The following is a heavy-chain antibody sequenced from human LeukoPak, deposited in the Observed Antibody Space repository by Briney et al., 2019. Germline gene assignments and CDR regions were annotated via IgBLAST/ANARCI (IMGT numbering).Heavy chain of an antibody. CDR1: GFTFSSYA. V-gene: IGHV3-30*04. D-gene: IGHD6-13*01. Sequence: GGSLRLSCAASGFTFSSYAMHWVRQAPGKGLEWVAIISYDGSNKYYADSVKGRFTISRDNAKNSLYLQMNSLRAEDTAVYYCARYSSSCCAFDIWGQGTMVTVSS. CDR3: ARYSSSCCAFDI. CDR2: ISYDGSNK. J-gene: IGHJ3*02.